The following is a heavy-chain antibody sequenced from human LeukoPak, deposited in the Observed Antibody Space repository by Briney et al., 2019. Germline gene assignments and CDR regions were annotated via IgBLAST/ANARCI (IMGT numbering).Heavy chain of an antibody. D-gene: IGHD3-3*01. CDR2: INPSGGST. CDR3: AGGGDVLRFLEWFRGNYYYMDV. Sequence: ASVKVSCKASGYTFTSYYMHWVRQAPGQGLEWMGIINPSGGSTSYAQKFQGRVTMTRDMSTSTVYMELSSLRSEDTAVYYCAGGGDVLRFLEWFRGNYYYMDVWGKGTTVTVSS. V-gene: IGHV1-46*01. CDR1: GYTFTSYY. J-gene: IGHJ6*03.